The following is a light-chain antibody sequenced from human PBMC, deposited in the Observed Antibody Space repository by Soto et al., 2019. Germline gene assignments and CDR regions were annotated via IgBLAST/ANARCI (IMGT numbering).Light chain of an antibody. CDR1: HSLLHSNGKTY. J-gene: IGKJ1*01. V-gene: IGKV2-28*01. CDR3: MQGIHART. CDR2: LGS. Sequence: DIVMTQSPLSLPVTPGEPASISCRSSHSLLHSNGKTYLDWYLQKPGQSPQFLIYLGSNRASGVTDRFSGSGSGTDFTLKISRVEAEDVGVYYCMQGIHARTFGQGTKVEIK.